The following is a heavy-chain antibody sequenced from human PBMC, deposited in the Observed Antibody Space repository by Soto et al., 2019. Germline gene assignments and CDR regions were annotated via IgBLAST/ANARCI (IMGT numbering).Heavy chain of an antibody. CDR3: AKRFTLFGEVKLSPDFDY. CDR2: ISYSGTTT. J-gene: IGHJ4*02. D-gene: IGHD3-3*01. V-gene: IGHV3-23*01. Sequence: EVQLLESGGGLVQPEGSLRLSCAASGFTFSSHAMSWVSQAPGKGLEWVSAISYSGTTTYYAESVKGRFTISRDNSKNTLYLQMNSLRVEDTAIYYCAKRFTLFGEVKLSPDFDYWGQGPLVTVSS. CDR1: GFTFSSHA.